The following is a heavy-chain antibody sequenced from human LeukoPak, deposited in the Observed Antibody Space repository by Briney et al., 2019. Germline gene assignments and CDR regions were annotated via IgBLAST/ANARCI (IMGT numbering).Heavy chain of an antibody. CDR1: GDSVSSNNAA. CDR3: ALGAAGTYNY. D-gene: IGHD6-13*01. V-gene: IGHV6-1*01. Sequence: SQTLSVTCVISGDSVSSNNAAWNWIRQSPSRGLELLGRTYYRSNWYNDYAASVKSRITIKPDTSKNQFSLQLNSVTPEDTAVYYCALGAAGTYNYWGQGTLVTVSS. J-gene: IGHJ4*02. CDR2: TYYRSNWYN.